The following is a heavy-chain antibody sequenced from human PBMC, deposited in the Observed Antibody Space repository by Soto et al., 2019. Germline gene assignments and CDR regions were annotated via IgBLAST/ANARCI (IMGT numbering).Heavy chain of an antibody. J-gene: IGHJ6*03. D-gene: IGHD6-19*01. CDR1: GFTFSSYG. CDR3: ARVKYSSYYYYYMDV. CDR2: IWYDGSNK. V-gene: IGHV3-33*01. Sequence: GGSLRLSCAASGFTFSSYGMHWVRQAPGKGLEWVAVIWYDGSNKYYADSVKGRFTISRDNSKNTLYLQMNSLRAEDTAVYYCARVKYSSYYYYYMDVWGKGTKVTVSS.